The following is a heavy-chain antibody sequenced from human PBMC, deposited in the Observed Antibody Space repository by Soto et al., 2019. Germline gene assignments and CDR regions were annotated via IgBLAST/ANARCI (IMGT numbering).Heavy chain of an antibody. CDR1: GFTFSSYG. CDR3: AKDLEAIEYYDFWSGYLDY. J-gene: IGHJ4*02. D-gene: IGHD3-3*01. Sequence: QVQLVESGGGVVQPGRSLRLSCAASGFTFSSYGMHWVRQAPGKGLEWVAVISYDGSNKYYADSVKGRFTISRDNSKNTLYLQMNSLRDEDTAVYYCAKDLEAIEYYDFWSGYLDYWGQGTLVTVS. CDR2: ISYDGSNK. V-gene: IGHV3-30*18.